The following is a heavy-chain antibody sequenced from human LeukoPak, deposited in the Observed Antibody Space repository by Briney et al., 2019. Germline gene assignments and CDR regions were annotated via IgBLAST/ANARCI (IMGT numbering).Heavy chain of an antibody. D-gene: IGHD3-22*01. Sequence: PGGSLRLSCAASGFTFSSYAMSWVRQAPGKGLEWVSGLSASGGLTYYADSVKGRFTISRDNSKNTLYLQMNSLRAEDTAVYYCAKVRMITMIAYDAFDIWGQGTVVTVSS. CDR1: GFTFSSYA. V-gene: IGHV3-23*01. J-gene: IGHJ3*02. CDR3: AKVRMITMIAYDAFDI. CDR2: LSASGGLT.